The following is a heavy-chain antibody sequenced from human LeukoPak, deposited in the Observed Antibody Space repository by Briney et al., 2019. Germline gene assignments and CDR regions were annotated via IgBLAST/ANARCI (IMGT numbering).Heavy chain of an antibody. CDR1: GFTFGDTW. V-gene: IGHV3-7*03. Sequence: GGSLRLSCAASGFTFGDTWMNWVRQVPGQGLEWVANIKQDGSEKFYVASVKGRFTIARDNGKSSLYLQMNSLRAEDTALYYCATSYDMGWLIGYWGQGTLVTVSS. J-gene: IGHJ4*02. CDR3: ATSYDMGWLIGY. CDR2: IKQDGSEK. D-gene: IGHD3/OR15-3a*01.